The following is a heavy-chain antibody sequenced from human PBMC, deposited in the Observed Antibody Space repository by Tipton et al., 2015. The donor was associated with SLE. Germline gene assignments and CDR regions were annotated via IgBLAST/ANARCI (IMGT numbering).Heavy chain of an antibody. V-gene: IGHV3-20*04. D-gene: IGHD1-26*01. CDR2: INWNGGST. CDR3: ARDRGYGIVGSKGFDY. CDR1: GFTFDDYG. Sequence: GSLRLSCAASGFTFDDYGMSWVRQAPGKGLEWVSGINWNGGSTGYADSVKGRFTISRDNAKNSLYLQMNSLRAEDTALYYCARDRGYGIVGSKGFDYWGQGTLVTVSS. J-gene: IGHJ4*02.